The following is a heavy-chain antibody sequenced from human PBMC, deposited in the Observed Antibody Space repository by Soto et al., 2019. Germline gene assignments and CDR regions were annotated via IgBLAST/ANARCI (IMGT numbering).Heavy chain of an antibody. Sequence: HPGGSLRLSCAASGFTFSSYAMSWVRQAPGKGLEWVSAISGSGGSTYYADSVKGRFTISRDNSKNTLYLQMNSLRAEDTAVYYCAKTGQPTSWVHFDYWGQGTLVTVSS. J-gene: IGHJ4*02. CDR3: AKTGQPTSWVHFDY. V-gene: IGHV3-23*01. CDR2: ISGSGGST. CDR1: GFTFSSYA. D-gene: IGHD2-2*01.